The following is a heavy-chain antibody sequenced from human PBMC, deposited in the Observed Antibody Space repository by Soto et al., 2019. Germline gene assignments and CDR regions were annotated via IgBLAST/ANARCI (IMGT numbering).Heavy chain of an antibody. J-gene: IGHJ5*02. CDR3: ARDRPDYYGSGSYFNWLDP. V-gene: IGHV3-33*01. Sequence: GGSLRLSCAASGFTFSSYGMHWVRQAPGKGLEWVAVIWYDGSNKYYADSVKGRFTISRDNSKNTLYLQMNSLRAEDTAVYYCARDRPDYYGSGSYFNWLDPWGQGTLVTVSS. D-gene: IGHD3-10*01. CDR2: IWYDGSNK. CDR1: GFTFSSYG.